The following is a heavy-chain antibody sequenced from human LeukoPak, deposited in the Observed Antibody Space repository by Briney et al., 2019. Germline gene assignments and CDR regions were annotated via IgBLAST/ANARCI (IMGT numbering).Heavy chain of an antibody. V-gene: IGHV3-23*01. D-gene: IGHD3-3*01. CDR2: ISGSGGRI. CDR1: GFTFSSYA. CDR3: AKDGGLLEWLSLYYFDY. Sequence: GGSLRLSCAASGFTFSSYAMSWVRQAPGKGLEGVSAISGSGGRIYYAASVKDRFTISRDNSKNTLYLQMNSLRAEDTAVYYCAKDGGLLEWLSLYYFDYWGQGTLVTVSS. J-gene: IGHJ4*02.